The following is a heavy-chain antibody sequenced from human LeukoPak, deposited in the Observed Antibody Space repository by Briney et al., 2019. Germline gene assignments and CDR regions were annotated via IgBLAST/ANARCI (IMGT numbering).Heavy chain of an antibody. D-gene: IGHD3-22*01. V-gene: IGHV4-30-4*02. CDR1: GGSISSVDYY. CDR2: IYYSGST. J-gene: IGHJ4*02. Sequence: SDTLSLACTVSGGSISSVDYYWSWIRQPPGKGLEWIGYIYYSGSTYYNPSLKSRVTISVDTSKNQFSLKLSSVTAADTAVYYCARASVGMDYYDSSGYYASDYWGQGTLVTVSS. CDR3: ARASVGMDYYDSSGYYASDY.